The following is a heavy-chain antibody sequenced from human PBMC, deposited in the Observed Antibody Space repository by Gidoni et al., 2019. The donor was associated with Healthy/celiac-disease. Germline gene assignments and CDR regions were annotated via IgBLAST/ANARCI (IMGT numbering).Heavy chain of an antibody. J-gene: IGHJ4*02. Sequence: QLQLQESGPGLVKPSETLSLTCTVSGGSISSSSYYWGWIRQPPGKGLEWIGSIYYSGSTYYNPSLKSRVTISVDTSKNQFSLKLSSVTAADTAVYYCARHVTPGSAYYYDSSGYYVVYYFDYWGQGTLVTVSS. D-gene: IGHD3-22*01. V-gene: IGHV4-39*01. CDR3: ARHVTPGSAYYYDSSGYYVVYYFDY. CDR1: GGSISSSSYY. CDR2: IYYSGST.